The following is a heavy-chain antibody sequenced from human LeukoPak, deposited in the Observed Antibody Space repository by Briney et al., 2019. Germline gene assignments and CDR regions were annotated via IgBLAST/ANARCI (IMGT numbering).Heavy chain of an antibody. J-gene: IGHJ4*02. D-gene: IGHD2-2*03. CDR3: AKLDIVVVPAAISSGYDYYFDY. CDR2: INPNSGGT. CDR1: GYTFTGYY. V-gene: IGHV1-2*02. Sequence: GASVKVSCKASGYTFTGYYMHWVRQAPGQGLEWMGWINPNSGGTNYAQKFQGRVTMTRDTSISTAYMELSRLRSDDTAVYYCAKLDIVVVPAAISSGYDYYFDYWGQGTLVTVSS.